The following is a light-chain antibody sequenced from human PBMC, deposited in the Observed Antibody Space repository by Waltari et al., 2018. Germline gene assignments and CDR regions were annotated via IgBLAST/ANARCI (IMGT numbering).Light chain of an antibody. CDR1: ESINSW. CDR2: KAS. Sequence: DIQMTQSPSTLSASIGDRVPITCRASESINSWLAWFQQRPGEDPKLLISKASTLESGVPSRFSASGSGTEFTLTISSLQPDDFATYYCQQYHHYWTFGQGTKVEMK. J-gene: IGKJ1*01. CDR3: QQYHHYWT. V-gene: IGKV1-5*03.